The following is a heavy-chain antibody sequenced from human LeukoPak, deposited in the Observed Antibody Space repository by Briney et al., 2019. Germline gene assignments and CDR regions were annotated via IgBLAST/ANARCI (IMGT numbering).Heavy chain of an antibody. CDR2: IYYSGST. D-gene: IGHD6-13*01. J-gene: IGHJ5*02. Sequence: SETLSLTCTVSGGSISSYYWSWIRQPPGKGLEWIGYIYYSGSTNYNPSLKSRVTISVDTTKNQFSLKLSSVTAADTAVYYCARQLAAALNWFDPWGQGTLVTVSS. CDR3: ARQLAAALNWFDP. CDR1: GGSISSYY. V-gene: IGHV4-59*08.